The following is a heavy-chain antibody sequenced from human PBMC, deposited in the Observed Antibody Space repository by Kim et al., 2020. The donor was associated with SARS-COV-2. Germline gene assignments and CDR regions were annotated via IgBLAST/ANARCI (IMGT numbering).Heavy chain of an antibody. D-gene: IGHD2-2*01. V-gene: IGHV3-30*03. J-gene: IGHJ6*02. CDR3: ASIRGYQIPLGGMDV. Sequence: GGSLRLSCVASGFTFRSYGMHWVRQAPGKGLEWVAVISYDGSNKYYADSVKGRFTIFRDNSKNTLYLQMDSLRAEDTAVYYCASIRGYQIPLGGMDVWGQGTTVTVSS. CDR1: GFTFRSYG. CDR2: ISYDGSNK.